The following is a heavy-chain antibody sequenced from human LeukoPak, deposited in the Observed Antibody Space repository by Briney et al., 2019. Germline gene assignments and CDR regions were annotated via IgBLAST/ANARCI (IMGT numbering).Heavy chain of an antibody. Sequence: SVTVSCKASGGTFSSYAISWVRQAPGQGLEWMGGIIPIFGTANYAQKFQGRVTITADESTSTAYMELSSLRSEDTAVYYCASEIAVAGTNWFDPWGQGTLVTVS. CDR3: ASEIAVAGTNWFDP. D-gene: IGHD6-19*01. CDR2: IIPIFGTA. V-gene: IGHV1-69*13. CDR1: GGTFSSYA. J-gene: IGHJ5*02.